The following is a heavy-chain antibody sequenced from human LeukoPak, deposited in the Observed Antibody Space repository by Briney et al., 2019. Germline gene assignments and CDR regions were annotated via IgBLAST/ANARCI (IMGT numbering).Heavy chain of an antibody. V-gene: IGHV1-69*13. CDR3: ARGFVGVYYFDY. J-gene: IGHJ4*02. CDR2: IIPIFGTA. CDR1: GGTFSSYA. D-gene: IGHD2-21*01. Sequence: GASVTVSCKASGGTFSSYAISWVRQAPGQGLEWMGGIIPIFGTANYAQKFQGRVTITADESTSTAYMELSSLRSEDTAVYYCARGFVGVYYFDYWGQGTLVTVSS.